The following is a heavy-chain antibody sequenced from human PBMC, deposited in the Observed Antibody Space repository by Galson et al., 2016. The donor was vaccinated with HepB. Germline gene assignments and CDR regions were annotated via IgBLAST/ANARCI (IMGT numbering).Heavy chain of an antibody. D-gene: IGHD2-21*01. V-gene: IGHV3-23*01. CDR1: GFFFSNFV. J-gene: IGHJ4*02. CDR3: ARIPDS. Sequence: SLRLSCAASGFFFSNFVMTWVRQAPGKGLEWVSDISDNTAGTKYADSVKGRFTISRDNSKNTVYLQMNSLRGEDTALYYCARIPDSWGQGTLVIVSS. CDR2: ISDNTAGT.